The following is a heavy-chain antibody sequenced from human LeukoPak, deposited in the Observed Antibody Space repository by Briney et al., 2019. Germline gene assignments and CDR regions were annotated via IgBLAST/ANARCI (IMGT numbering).Heavy chain of an antibody. V-gene: IGHV4-31*03. CDR3: ARGGLWSGYLKSWFDP. CDR2: ITYSGNT. J-gene: IGHJ5*02. Sequence: SETLSLTCTVSGGSISSGPYYWIWIRQHPGKGLEWLGYITYSGNTYYYPALNSRVTVSLDTSKTQFSLKLSSVTAADTAVYYCARGGLWSGYLKSWFDPWGQGTLVTVSS. D-gene: IGHD3-3*01. CDR1: GGSISSGPYY.